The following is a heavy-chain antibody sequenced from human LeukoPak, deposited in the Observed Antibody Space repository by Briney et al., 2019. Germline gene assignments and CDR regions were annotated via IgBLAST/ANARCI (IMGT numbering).Heavy chain of an antibody. CDR3: ARHLDILTGYYRGDYYYYMDV. J-gene: IGHJ6*03. D-gene: IGHD3-9*01. Sequence: GESLKISXKGSGYSFTSYWIGWVRQKPGKGLEWMGIIYPGDSDTRYSPSFQGQVTISADKSISTAYLQWSSLKASDTAMYYCARHLDILTGYYRGDYYYYMDVWGKGTTVTVS. CDR2: IYPGDSDT. CDR1: GYSFTSYW. V-gene: IGHV5-51*01.